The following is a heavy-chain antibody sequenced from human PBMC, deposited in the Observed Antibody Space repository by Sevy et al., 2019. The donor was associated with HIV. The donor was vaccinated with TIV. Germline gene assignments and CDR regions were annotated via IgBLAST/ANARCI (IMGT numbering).Heavy chain of an antibody. V-gene: IGHV3-48*03. CDR1: GFTLSSYD. J-gene: IGHJ4*02. CDR2: ISGSNNST. Sequence: GGSLRLSCAASGFTLSSYDMSWVRQAPGKGLEWVSYISGSNNSTYYADSVKGRFTISRDSAKNSLYLQMNSLRVDDTAIYYCTRGRFANWGQGTLVTVSS. CDR3: TRGRFAN. D-gene: IGHD3-10*01.